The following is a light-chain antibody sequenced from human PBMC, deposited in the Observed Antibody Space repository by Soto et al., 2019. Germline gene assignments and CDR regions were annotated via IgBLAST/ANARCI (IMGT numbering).Light chain of an antibody. CDR3: QPDGSSLG. CDR2: GAS. J-gene: IGKJ5*01. Sequence: NGLAHCQGTRPFCPLERPKNSSRASQRVSSSYLAWYQQKPGQAPRLLIYGASTRATGIPARFSGSGSGTDFTLPIRRLEPDEFAVYYCQPDGSSLGFGEGTRLEIK. CDR1: QRVSSSY. V-gene: IGKV3-20*01.